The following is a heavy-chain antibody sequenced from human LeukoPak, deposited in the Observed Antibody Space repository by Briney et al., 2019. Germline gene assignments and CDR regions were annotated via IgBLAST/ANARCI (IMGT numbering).Heavy chain of an antibody. CDR1: GFTFSSYG. CDR2: ISYDGSNK. CDR3: AKDKGEDTAMVPNFDY. J-gene: IGHJ4*02. Sequence: PGGSLRLSCAASGFTFSSYGMHWVRQAPGKGLEWVAVISYDGSNKYYADSVKGRFTISRDNSKNTLYLQMNSLRAEDTAVYYCAKDKGEDTAMVPNFDYWGQGTLVTVSS. V-gene: IGHV3-30*18. D-gene: IGHD5-18*01.